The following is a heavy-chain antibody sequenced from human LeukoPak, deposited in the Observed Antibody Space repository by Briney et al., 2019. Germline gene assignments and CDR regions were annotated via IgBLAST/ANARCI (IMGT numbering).Heavy chain of an antibody. CDR2: ISTTSSYT. Sequence: PGGSLRLSCAASGFIFSDYYMSWIRQAPGKGLEWVSYISTTSSYTAYADSVRGRFTISRDNAKNSQYLQMNSLRAEDTAVYYCARDYYDSSGYPLDYWGQGTLVTVSS. CDR1: GFIFSDYY. V-gene: IGHV3-11*05. CDR3: ARDYYDSSGYPLDY. D-gene: IGHD3-22*01. J-gene: IGHJ4*02.